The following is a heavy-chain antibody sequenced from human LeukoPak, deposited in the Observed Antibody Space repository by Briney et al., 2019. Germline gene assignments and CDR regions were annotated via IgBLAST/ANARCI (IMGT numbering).Heavy chain of an antibody. CDR3: LVTTRSRGFDY. CDR2: IRQDGSVQ. D-gene: IGHD1/OR15-1a*01. V-gene: IGHV3-7*01. CDR1: GFTFSSYW. J-gene: IGHJ4*02. Sequence: GGSLRLTCAASGFTFSSYWMSWVRQAPGKGLEWVANIRQDGSVQNYVDSVKGRFTISRDNPKNSVYLQMSSLRAEDTAVYYCLVTTRSRGFDYWGQGTLVTVSS.